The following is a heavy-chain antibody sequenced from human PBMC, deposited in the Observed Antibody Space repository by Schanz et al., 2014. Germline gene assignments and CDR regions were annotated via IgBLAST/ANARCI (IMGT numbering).Heavy chain of an antibody. D-gene: IGHD5-12*01. CDR1: GFTLSSYA. CDR3: ASPSGYSDYGTYFDF. CDR2: ISNDGSIK. J-gene: IGHJ4*02. Sequence: QVQLLQFGGGVVQPGRSLRLSCAAYGFTLSSYAMHWVRQAPGKGLEWVALISNDGSIKYYADSVEGRFTISRDNSRNTLYLQMNSLRTEDTAVYYCASPSGYSDYGTYFDFWGQGTLVTVSS. V-gene: IGHV3-30-3*01.